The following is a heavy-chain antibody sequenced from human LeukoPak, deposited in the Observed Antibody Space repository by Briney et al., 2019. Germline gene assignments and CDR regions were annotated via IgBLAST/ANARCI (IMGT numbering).Heavy chain of an antibody. CDR2: VSGSGGNT. CDR3: AKTLGYNYGYVEN. D-gene: IGHD5-18*01. J-gene: IGHJ4*02. CDR1: GFAFSSCA. Sequence: GGSLRPSCAASGFAFSSCAMSWVRQAPGKGLEWVSAVSGSGGNTHDADSVRGRFTISRDNSKNSLYLQMNSLRAEDTAVYYCAKTLGYNYGYVENWGQETLVTVSS. V-gene: IGHV3-23*01.